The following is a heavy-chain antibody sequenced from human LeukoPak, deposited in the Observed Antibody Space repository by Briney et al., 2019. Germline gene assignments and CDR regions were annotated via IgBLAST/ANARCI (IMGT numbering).Heavy chain of an antibody. CDR1: GGSISSYY. CDR2: IYTSGST. J-gene: IGHJ4*02. D-gene: IGHD3-22*01. V-gene: IGHV4-4*07. Sequence: SETLSLTCTVSGGSISSYYWSWIRQPAGKGLEWIGRIYTSGSTNYNPSLKSRVTISVDTSKNQFSLKLSSVTAADTAVYYCARGRPYYYDSSAYYFDYWGQGTLVTVSS. CDR3: ARGRPYYYDSSAYYFDY.